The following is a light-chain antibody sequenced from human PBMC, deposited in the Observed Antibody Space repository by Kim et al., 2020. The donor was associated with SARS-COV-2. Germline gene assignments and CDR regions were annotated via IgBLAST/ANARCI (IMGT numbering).Light chain of an antibody. CDR2: GAS. CDR3: QQYGTSPYT. Sequence: PGGQAPLSCRASPSVSSSYLAWYQQKPGQAPRLLIYGASSRATGIPDRFSGSGSGTDFTLTISRLEPEDFAVYYCQQYGTSPYTFGQGTKLEI. J-gene: IGKJ2*01. V-gene: IGKV3-20*01. CDR1: PSVSSSY.